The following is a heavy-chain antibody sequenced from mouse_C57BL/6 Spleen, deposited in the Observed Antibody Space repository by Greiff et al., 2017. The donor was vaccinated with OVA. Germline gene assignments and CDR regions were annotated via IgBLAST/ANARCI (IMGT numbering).Heavy chain of an antibody. CDR2: ISSGGSYT. Sequence: EVHLVESGGDLVKPGGSLKLSCAASGFTFSSYGMSWVRQTPDKRLEWVATISSGGSYTYYPDSVKGRFTISRDNAKNTLYLQMSSLKSEDTAMYYCARQRYDFYAMDYWGQGTSVTVSS. CDR1: GFTFSSYG. J-gene: IGHJ4*01. CDR3: ARQRYDFYAMDY. V-gene: IGHV5-6*01. D-gene: IGHD2-13*01.